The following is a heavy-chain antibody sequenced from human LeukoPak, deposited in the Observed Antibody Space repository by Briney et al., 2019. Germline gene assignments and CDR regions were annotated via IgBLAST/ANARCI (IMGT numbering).Heavy chain of an antibody. V-gene: IGHV5-51*01. J-gene: IGHJ4*02. Sequence: GGSLQSSCKGAGCSFTSYWIGWVRQLPGKNLEWMGVVYPADSDTRYSPSLQGQVTISADKSISTAYLQWSSLKASDTAMYYCARVYSTFDYWAQGPLVTVSS. CDR2: VYPADSDT. CDR3: ARVYSTFDY. CDR1: GCSFTSYW. D-gene: IGHD6-13*01.